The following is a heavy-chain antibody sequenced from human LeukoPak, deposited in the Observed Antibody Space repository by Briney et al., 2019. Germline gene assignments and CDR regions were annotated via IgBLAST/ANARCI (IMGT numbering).Heavy chain of an antibody. V-gene: IGHV4-38-2*02. J-gene: IGHJ4*02. D-gene: IGHD3-22*01. CDR2: IYHSGST. Sequence: PSETLSLTCTVSGYSISSGYYWGWIRQPPGKGLEWIGSIYHSGSTYYNPSLKSRVTISVDTSKNQFSLKLSSVTAADTAVYYCARLYYYDSSGYFHPYFDSWGQGTLVTVSS. CDR3: ARLYYYDSSGYFHPYFDS. CDR1: GYSISSGYY.